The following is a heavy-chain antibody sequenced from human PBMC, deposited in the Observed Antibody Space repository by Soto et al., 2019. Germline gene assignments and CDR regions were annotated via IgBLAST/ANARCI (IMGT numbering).Heavy chain of an antibody. CDR2: ISGTSTYT. J-gene: IGHJ4*02. V-gene: IGHV3-11*06. CDR1: GFSFSDYY. D-gene: IGHD4-17*01. CDR3: ARQPLRRYFDS. Sequence: QVQLVESGGGLVKPGGSLRLSCAASGFSFSDYYMNWIRQAPGKGLEWVSSISGTSTYTNYAASVKGRFTISRDNAKNSLYLLMNGLTAEDTAVYYCARQPLRRYFDSWGQGTLVTVSS.